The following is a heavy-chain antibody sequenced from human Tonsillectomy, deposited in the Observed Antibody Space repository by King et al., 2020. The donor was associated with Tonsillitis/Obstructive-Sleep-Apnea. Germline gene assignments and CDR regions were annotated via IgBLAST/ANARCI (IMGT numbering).Heavy chain of an antibody. Sequence: VQLVESGGGLVQPGGSLRLSCAASGFTFSSYWMSWVRQAPGKGLEWVANIKQDGSEKYYVDSVKGRFSISRDNAKNSLYLQMNSLRAEDTAVYYCASRDCSSTSCFDYWGQGTLVTVSS. CDR3: ASRDCSSTSCFDY. J-gene: IGHJ4*02. V-gene: IGHV3-7*01. D-gene: IGHD2-2*01. CDR2: IKQDGSEK. CDR1: GFTFSSYW.